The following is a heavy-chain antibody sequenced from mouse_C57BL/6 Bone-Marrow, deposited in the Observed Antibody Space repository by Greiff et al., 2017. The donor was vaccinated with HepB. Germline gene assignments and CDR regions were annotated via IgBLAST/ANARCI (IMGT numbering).Heavy chain of an antibody. V-gene: IGHV5-4*01. Sequence: EVKGVESGGGLVKPGGSLKLSCAASGFTFSSYAMSWVRQTPEKRLEWVATISDGGSYTYYPDNVKGRFTISRDNAKNNLFLQMSHLKSEDTAMYYCAGEDYYGNYVGYWGQGTTFTVSS. J-gene: IGHJ2*01. CDR1: GFTFSSYA. CDR2: ISDGGSYT. D-gene: IGHD2-1*01. CDR3: AGEDYYGNYVGY.